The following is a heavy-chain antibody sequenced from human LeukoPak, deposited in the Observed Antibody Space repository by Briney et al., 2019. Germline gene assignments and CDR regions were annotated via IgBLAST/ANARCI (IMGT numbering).Heavy chain of an antibody. CDR2: MNPNSGNT. D-gene: IGHD3-16*01. CDR3: ARAIYAIGGYFDY. Sequence: ASVKVSCKASGYTFTSYDINWVRQATGQGLEWMGWMNPNSGNTGYAQKFQGRVTMTRNTSISTAYMELSSLRSEDTAVYYCARAIYAIGGYFDYWGQGTLVTVSS. V-gene: IGHV1-8*01. J-gene: IGHJ4*02. CDR1: GYTFTSYD.